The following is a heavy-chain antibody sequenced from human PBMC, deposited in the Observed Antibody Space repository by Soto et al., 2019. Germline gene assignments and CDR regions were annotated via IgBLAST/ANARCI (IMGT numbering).Heavy chain of an antibody. CDR2: TYYRSKWYN. CDR1: GDSVSSNSAA. J-gene: IGHJ6*02. D-gene: IGHD6-6*01. V-gene: IGHV6-1*01. CDR3: ARDVEQLVPYYYYGMDV. Sequence: RSQTLSLTCAISGDSVSSNSAAWNWIRQSPSRGLEWLGRTYYRSKWYNDYAVSVKSRITINPDTSKNQFSLQLNSVTPEDTAVYYCARDVEQLVPYYYYGMDVWGQGTTVTVSS.